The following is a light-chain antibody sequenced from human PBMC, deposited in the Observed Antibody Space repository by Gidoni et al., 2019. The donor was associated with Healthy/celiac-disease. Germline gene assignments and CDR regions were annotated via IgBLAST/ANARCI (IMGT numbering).Light chain of an antibody. Sequence: DIQMTQSPSSLSASVGDRVTITCRASQSVRTYLNWYQQKPGKAPKLLIYAASSLQSGVPSRFSGSGSGTDFTLTIYILQPEDFATYYCQQTYSTPRTFGQXTKLEIK. CDR3: QQTYSTPRT. J-gene: IGKJ2*01. CDR2: AAS. CDR1: QSVRTY. V-gene: IGKV1-39*01.